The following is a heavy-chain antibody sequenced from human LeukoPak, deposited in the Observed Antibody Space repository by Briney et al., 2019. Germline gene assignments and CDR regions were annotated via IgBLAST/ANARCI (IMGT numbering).Heavy chain of an antibody. Sequence: PGGSLRLSCAASGFTFSSYSMNWVRQAPGKGLEWVSYISSRSSTIYYADSVKGRFTISRDNSKNTLYLQMNSLRAEDTAVYYCAMKGGRGYYFDYWGQGTLVTVSS. V-gene: IGHV3-48*01. D-gene: IGHD3-10*01. CDR3: AMKGGRGYYFDY. J-gene: IGHJ4*02. CDR2: ISSRSSTI. CDR1: GFTFSSYS.